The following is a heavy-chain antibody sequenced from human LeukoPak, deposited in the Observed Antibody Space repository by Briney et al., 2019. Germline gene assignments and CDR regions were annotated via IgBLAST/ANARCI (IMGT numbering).Heavy chain of an antibody. CDR2: IYYSGST. D-gene: IGHD6-6*01. CDR1: GGSISSSSYY. CDR3: ARDSKYSSSDFDY. Sequence: SETLSLTCTVSGGSISSSSYYWGWIRQPPGKGLEWIGSIYYSGSTYYNPSLKSRVTISVDTSKNQFSLKLSSVTAADTAVYYCARDSKYSSSDFDYWGQGTLVTVSS. V-gene: IGHV4-39*07. J-gene: IGHJ4*02.